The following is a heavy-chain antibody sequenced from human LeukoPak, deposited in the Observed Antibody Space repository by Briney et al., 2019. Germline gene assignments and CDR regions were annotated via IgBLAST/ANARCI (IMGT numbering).Heavy chain of an antibody. D-gene: IGHD3-22*01. CDR1: GMMFSSYG. J-gene: IGHJ4*02. Sequence: PGGSLRLSCTASGMMFSSYGMYWVRQAPGKGLQWISYISSSGNTRKYADSVKGRFTISRDNAKKSLQLEMSGLRGDDSAIYYCASAMLASDSSGYYTSDYFEHWGQGTLVSVSS. CDR2: ISSSGNTR. V-gene: IGHV3-48*03. CDR3: ASAMLASDSSGYYTSDYFEH.